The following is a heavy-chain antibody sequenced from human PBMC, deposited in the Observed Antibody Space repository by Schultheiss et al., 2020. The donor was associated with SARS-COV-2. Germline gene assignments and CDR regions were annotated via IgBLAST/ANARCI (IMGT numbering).Heavy chain of an antibody. CDR2: IYYSGST. D-gene: IGHD6-25*01. Sequence: SQTLSLTCAVYGGSFSGYYWSWIRQHPGKGLEWIGYIYYSGSTYYNPSLKSRVTISVDTSKNQFSLKLSSVTAADTAVYYCARGSYSSGFMGGVYYYYGMDVWGQGTTVTVSS. CDR3: ARGSYSSGFMGGVYYYYGMDV. CDR1: GGSFSGYY. J-gene: IGHJ6*02. V-gene: IGHV4-34*01.